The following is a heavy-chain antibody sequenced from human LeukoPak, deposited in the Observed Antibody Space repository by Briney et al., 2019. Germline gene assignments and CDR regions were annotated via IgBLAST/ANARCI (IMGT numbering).Heavy chain of an antibody. CDR1: GFTFSSYA. CDR2: ISGSGGST. V-gene: IGHV3-23*01. D-gene: IGHD6-19*01. J-gene: IGHJ4*02. CDR3: AKVRSSGFHREGRVYYFDY. Sequence: GGSLRLSCAASGFTFSSYAMSWVRQAPGKGLEWVSAISGSGGSTYYADSMKGRFTISRDNSKNTLYLQMNSLRAEDTAVYYCAKVRSSGFHREGRVYYFDYWGQGTLVTVSS.